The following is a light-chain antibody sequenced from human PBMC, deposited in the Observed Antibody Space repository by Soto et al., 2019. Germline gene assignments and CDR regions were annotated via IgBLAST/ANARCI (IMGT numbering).Light chain of an antibody. Sequence: IQLTQSPSTLSASAGDRVTITCRASQGIGTALAWYHQRPGNSPDLLVYDASTLQSGVPSRFSGSGSETDFSLTISGLQPEDFGHYYCQQFNTKPLTFGGGTRVEIK. CDR1: QGIGTA. J-gene: IGKJ4*01. V-gene: IGKV1-13*02. CDR2: DAS. CDR3: QQFNTKPLT.